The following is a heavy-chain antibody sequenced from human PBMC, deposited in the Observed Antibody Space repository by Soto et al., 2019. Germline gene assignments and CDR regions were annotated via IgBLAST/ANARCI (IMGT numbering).Heavy chain of an antibody. Sequence: SDTLSLTCAVYGGSFSVYYWSWIRQPPGKGLEWIGEINHSGSTNYNPSLKSRVTISVDTSKNQFSLKLSSVTAADTAVYYCATGPYCSSTSCYVRWFDPWGQGTLVTVSS. CDR2: INHSGST. V-gene: IGHV4-34*01. CDR3: ATGPYCSSTSCYVRWFDP. D-gene: IGHD2-2*01. J-gene: IGHJ5*02. CDR1: GGSFSVYY.